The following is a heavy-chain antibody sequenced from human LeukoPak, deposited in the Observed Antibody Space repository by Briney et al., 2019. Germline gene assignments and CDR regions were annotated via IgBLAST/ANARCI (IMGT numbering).Heavy chain of an antibody. Sequence: ASVKDSCKATGYTFTGYYLHWVRQAPGQGFEWMGWIYPNSGGTNYAQKFQGRVTMTSNSSINTVYMELSGLRSDDTAVYFCARVGFSSSFDSWGQGALVTVSS. CDR3: ARVGFSSSFDS. CDR2: IYPNSGGT. CDR1: GYTFTGYY. J-gene: IGHJ4*02. D-gene: IGHD2-2*01. V-gene: IGHV1-2*02.